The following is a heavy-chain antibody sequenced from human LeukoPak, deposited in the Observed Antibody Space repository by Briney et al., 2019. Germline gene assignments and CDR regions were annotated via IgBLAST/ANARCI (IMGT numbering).Heavy chain of an antibody. V-gene: IGHV3-21*01. CDR1: GFTFSSYS. CDR3: ARVRRWLQFDRVYYYGMDV. J-gene: IGHJ6*02. CDR2: ISSSSSYI. D-gene: IGHD5-24*01. Sequence: SGGSLRLSCAASGFTFSSYSMNWVRQAPGKGLEWVSSISSSSSYIYYADSVKGRFTISRDNAKNSLYLQMNSLRAEDTAVYYCARVRRWLQFDRVYYYGMDVWGQGTTVTVSS.